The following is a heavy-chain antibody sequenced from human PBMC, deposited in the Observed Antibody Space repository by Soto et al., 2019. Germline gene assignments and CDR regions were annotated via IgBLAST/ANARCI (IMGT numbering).Heavy chain of an antibody. CDR3: ARVPAVSSWFDP. Sequence: PSETLSLTCTVSGGSIFSSYWTWIRQPPGKGLEWIGNVYYSGSTNYNPSLKSRITISEDTSKNQFSLNLSSVTAADTAVYYCARVPAVSSWFDPWGQGTLVTVSS. V-gene: IGHV4-59*01. J-gene: IGHJ5*02. CDR2: VYYSGST. CDR1: GGSIFSSY. D-gene: IGHD2-8*01.